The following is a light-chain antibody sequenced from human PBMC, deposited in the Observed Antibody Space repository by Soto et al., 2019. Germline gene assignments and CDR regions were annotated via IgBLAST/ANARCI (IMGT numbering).Light chain of an antibody. CDR3: AAWDDSLSGVV. V-gene: IGLV1-40*01. Sequence: QSVLTQPLSVSGAPGQRVTISCTGSSSNIGAGYDVHWYQQLPGTAPKFLIYDNSNRPSGVPDRFSGSKSGTSASLAITGLQAEDEADYYCAAWDDSLSGVVFGGGTKVTVL. CDR2: DNS. CDR1: SSNIGAGYD. J-gene: IGLJ2*01.